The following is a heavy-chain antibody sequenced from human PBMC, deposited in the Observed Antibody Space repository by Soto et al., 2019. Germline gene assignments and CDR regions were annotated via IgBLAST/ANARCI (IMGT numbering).Heavy chain of an antibody. D-gene: IGHD3-10*01. CDR1: SGSISNVYYY. Sequence: TLSLTCTITSGSISNVYYYWSWVRQNPGKGLEWIGHIYHSGRTYYNPSLKSRVTISVDTSKNQFSLKLSSVTAADTAVYYCARRYGSAFDIWGQGTMVT. CDR3: ARRYGSAFDI. J-gene: IGHJ3*02. V-gene: IGHV4-31*03. CDR2: IYHSGRT.